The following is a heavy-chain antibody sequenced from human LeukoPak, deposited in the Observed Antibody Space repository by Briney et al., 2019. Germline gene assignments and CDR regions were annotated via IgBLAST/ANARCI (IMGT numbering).Heavy chain of an antibody. J-gene: IGHJ3*02. CDR2: MNPNSGNT. CDR1: GYTVTIYD. V-gene: IGHV1-8*01. CDR3: ARGYDSSGYYDAFDI. D-gene: IGHD3-22*01. Sequence: ASVTVSRTAPGYTVTIYDIYWGRQTTRQGVEWMGWMNPNSGNTGYAQKFQGRVTMTRNTSLSTAYMELSSLRSEGTAVYYCARGYDSSGYYDAFDIWGQGTMVTVSS.